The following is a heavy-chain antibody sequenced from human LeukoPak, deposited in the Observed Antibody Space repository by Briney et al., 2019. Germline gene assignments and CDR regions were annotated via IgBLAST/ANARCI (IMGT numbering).Heavy chain of an antibody. Sequence: PGGSLRLSCAASGFTVSSSCMGWVRQAPGRGLEWVSLICFSGTTYYTDSAKGRFTISRDDSKNTVSLQMNSLRAEDTAMYYCARDFRLLTGDLDYWGQGTLVTVSS. CDR2: ICFSGTT. CDR3: ARDFRLLTGDLDY. D-gene: IGHD7-27*01. V-gene: IGHV3-53*01. J-gene: IGHJ4*02. CDR1: GFTVSSSC.